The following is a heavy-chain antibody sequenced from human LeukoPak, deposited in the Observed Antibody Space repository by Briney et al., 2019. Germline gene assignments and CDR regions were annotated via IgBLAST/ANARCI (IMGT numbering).Heavy chain of an antibody. D-gene: IGHD3-9*01. Sequence: SETLSLTCAVSGGSFSGYYWSWIRQPPGKGLEWIGEINHSGSTNYNPSLKSRVTISVDTSKNQFSLKLSSVTAAETAVYYCASSRWLRYHAFDIWGQGTMVTVSS. CDR3: ASSRWLRYHAFDI. CDR1: GGSFSGYY. J-gene: IGHJ3*02. V-gene: IGHV4-34*01. CDR2: INHSGST.